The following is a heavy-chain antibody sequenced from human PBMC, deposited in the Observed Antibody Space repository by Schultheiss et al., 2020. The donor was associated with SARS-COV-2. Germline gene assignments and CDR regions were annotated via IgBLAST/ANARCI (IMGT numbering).Heavy chain of an antibody. CDR3: ARVGAGLVVVTAPFDY. CDR1: GGSFSGYY. D-gene: IGHD2-21*02. CDR2: IYYSGST. Sequence: SETLSLTCAVYGGSFSGYYWSWIRQPPGKGLEWIGYIYYSGSTNYNPSLKSRVTISVDTSKNQFSLKLSSVTAADTAVYYCARVGAGLVVVTAPFDYWGQGTLVTVSS. V-gene: IGHV4-34*01. J-gene: IGHJ4*02.